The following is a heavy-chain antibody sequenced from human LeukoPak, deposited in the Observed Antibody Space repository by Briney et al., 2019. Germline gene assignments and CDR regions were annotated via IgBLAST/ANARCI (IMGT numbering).Heavy chain of an antibody. D-gene: IGHD2-15*01. J-gene: IGHJ4*02. CDR2: INPNSGGT. V-gene: IGHV1-2*02. CDR1: GYTLSGSY. CDR3: TIFGYCNSSSCLGDH. Sequence: APLKVSSKASGYTLSGSYMHWGRQAPGQGLGWMGWINPNSGGTNFAQKFQGRVTMTRDTSISTAYMDLASLRSDDTAVYYCTIFGYCNSSSCLGDHWGQGTLVTVSS.